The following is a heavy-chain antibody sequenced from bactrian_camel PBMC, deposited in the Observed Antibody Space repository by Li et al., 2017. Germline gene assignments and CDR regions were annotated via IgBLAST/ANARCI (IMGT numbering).Heavy chain of an antibody. V-gene: IGHV3S26*01. CDR3: AADPGYEDRCDAREGY. Sequence: HVQLVESGGGLVQPGGSLRLSCAASGFTFNGRCMAWFRQAAGKEREGVAAIDSDTVTTRYADSVKGRCTISKDNAKNTLYLQMNSLKPEDAGVYYCAADPGYEDRCDAREGYWGQGTQVTVS. CDR1: GFTFNGRC. J-gene: IGHJ4*01. CDR2: IDSDTVTT. D-gene: IGHD5*01.